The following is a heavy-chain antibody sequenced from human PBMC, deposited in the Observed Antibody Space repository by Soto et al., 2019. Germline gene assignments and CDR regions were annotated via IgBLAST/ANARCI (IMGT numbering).Heavy chain of an antibody. CDR1: GFTFSSYA. CDR3: ARGGGWFGKQEAFDI. Sequence: GGSLRLSCAASGFTFSSYAMHWVRQAPGKGLEWVAVISYDGSNKYYADSVKGRFTISRDNSKNTPYLQMNSLRAEDTAVYFCARGGGWFGKQEAFDIWDQGTMVTVSS. V-gene: IGHV3-30-3*01. CDR2: ISYDGSNK. J-gene: IGHJ3*02. D-gene: IGHD3-10*01.